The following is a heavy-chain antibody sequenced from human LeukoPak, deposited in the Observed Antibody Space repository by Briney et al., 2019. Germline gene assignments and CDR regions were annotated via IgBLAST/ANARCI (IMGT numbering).Heavy chain of an antibody. V-gene: IGHV3-23*01. Sequence: PGGSLSLSCAASGFIFSSYAMSWVRQVPGKGLQWVSSISRSGTNTYNADSVKGRFTISRDNSKTTLYVQMNSLRADDTAVYYRAREGTGTIDYWGQGTLVTVSS. J-gene: IGHJ4*02. D-gene: IGHD1-1*01. CDR3: AREGTGTIDY. CDR2: ISRSGTNT. CDR1: GFIFSSYA.